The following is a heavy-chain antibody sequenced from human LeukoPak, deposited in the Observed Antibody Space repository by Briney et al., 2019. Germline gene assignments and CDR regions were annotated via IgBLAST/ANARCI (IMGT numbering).Heavy chain of an antibody. Sequence: ASVKVSCKASGYTFTGYYMHWVRQAPGQGLEWMGWINPNSGGTNYAQKFQGWVTMTRDTSISTAYMELSRLRSDDTAVYYCARGEYSSSSPLDYWGQGTLVTVSS. CDR3: ARGEYSSSSPLDY. CDR1: GYTFTGYY. CDR2: INPNSGGT. V-gene: IGHV1-2*04. J-gene: IGHJ4*02. D-gene: IGHD6-6*01.